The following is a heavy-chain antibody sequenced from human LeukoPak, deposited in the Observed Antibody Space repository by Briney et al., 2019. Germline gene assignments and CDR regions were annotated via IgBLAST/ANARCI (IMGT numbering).Heavy chain of an antibody. D-gene: IGHD1-7*01. CDR1: GFTFSSYS. CDR3: ARAHNWKYGTFDY. V-gene: IGHV3-21*01. Sequence: GGSLRLSCAASGFTFSSYSMNWVRQAPGKGLEWVSCISSSSSYIYYTDSVKGRFTISRDNAKNSLYLQMNSLRVEDTAVYYCARAHNWKYGTFDYWGQGTLVTVSS. CDR2: ISSSSSYI. J-gene: IGHJ4*02.